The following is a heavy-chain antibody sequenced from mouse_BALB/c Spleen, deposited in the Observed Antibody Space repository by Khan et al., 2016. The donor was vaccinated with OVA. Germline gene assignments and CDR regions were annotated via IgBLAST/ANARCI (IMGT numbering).Heavy chain of an antibody. CDR2: ISYSGST. Sequence: EVQLQESGPGLVKPSQSLSLTCTVTGYSITSDYAWNWIRQFPGNKLEWMGYISYSGSTNYNPALKSRISITRDTSKNKFFLQLNSVTTEDTATYYCARDGSRDNYAMDYWGQGTSVTVSS. CDR3: ARDGSRDNYAMDY. V-gene: IGHV3-2*02. D-gene: IGHD2-3*01. J-gene: IGHJ4*01. CDR1: GYSITSDYA.